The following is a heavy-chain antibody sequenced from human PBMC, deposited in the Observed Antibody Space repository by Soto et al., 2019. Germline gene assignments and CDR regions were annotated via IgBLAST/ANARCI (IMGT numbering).Heavy chain of an antibody. CDR3: ARGCGGTAVAPGTVI. V-gene: IGHV1-69*01. D-gene: IGHD4-17*01. Sequence: QVQLVQSGAEVKKPGSSVKVSCKASGGTFSSYAISWVRQAPGQGLEWMGGIIPIFGTANYAQKFQGRVTITADESTSTAYMELSTPRSEGTAVYNCARGCGGTAVAPGTVIWAQESAVTVCS. CDR2: IIPIFGTA. CDR1: GGTFSSYA. J-gene: IGHJ6*01.